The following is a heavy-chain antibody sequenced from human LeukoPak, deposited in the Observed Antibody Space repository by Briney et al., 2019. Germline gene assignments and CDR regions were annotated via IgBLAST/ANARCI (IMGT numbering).Heavy chain of an antibody. CDR1: VGTFNSYA. V-gene: IGHV1-69*06. Sequence: SVKVSCKASVGTFNSYAISWVRQAPGQGLEWMGGIIPIFGTANYAQKFQGRVTITADKSTSTAYMELSSLRSEDTAVYYCASLYYYDRGSAFDIWGQGTMVTVSS. CDR2: IIPIFGTA. J-gene: IGHJ3*02. D-gene: IGHD3-22*01. CDR3: ASLYYYDRGSAFDI.